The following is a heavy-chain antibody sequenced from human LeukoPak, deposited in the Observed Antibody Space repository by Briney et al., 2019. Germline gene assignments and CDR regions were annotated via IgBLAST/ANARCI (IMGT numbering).Heavy chain of an antibody. Sequence: GGSLRLSCAVSGFTFSSYAMSWVRQAPGKGLEWVSAISGSGGSTYYADSVKGRFTISRDNSKNTLYLQMNSLRAEDTAVYYCAKVDRSSTMVRGVFDYWGQGTLVTVSS. CDR2: ISGSGGST. D-gene: IGHD3-10*01. V-gene: IGHV3-23*01. CDR1: GFTFSSYA. J-gene: IGHJ4*02. CDR3: AKVDRSSTMVRGVFDY.